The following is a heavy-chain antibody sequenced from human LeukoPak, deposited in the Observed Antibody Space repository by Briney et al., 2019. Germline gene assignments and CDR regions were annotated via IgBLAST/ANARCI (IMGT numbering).Heavy chain of an antibody. D-gene: IGHD6-19*01. J-gene: IGHJ3*02. CDR1: GYSISSGYY. Sequence: PSETLSLTCSVSGYSISSGYYWGWIRQPPGKGLEWIGYIYYSGSTNYNPSLKSRVTISVDTSKNQFSLKLTSVTAADTAVYYCARAVAAPGAFDIWGQGTMVTVSS. CDR3: ARAVAAPGAFDI. CDR2: IYYSGST. V-gene: IGHV4-38-2*02.